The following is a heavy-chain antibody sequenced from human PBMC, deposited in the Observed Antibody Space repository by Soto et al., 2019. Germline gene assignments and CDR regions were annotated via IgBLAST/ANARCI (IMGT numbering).Heavy chain of an antibody. CDR2: IYSGGST. CDR1: GFIVSSNY. V-gene: IGHV3-66*01. J-gene: IGHJ1*01. Sequence: PGGSLRLSCAASGFIVSSNYMSWVRQAPGKGLEWVSVIYSGGSTYYADSVKGRFTISRDNSKNTLYLQMNSLRAEDTAVYYCATRATYYYDSSDYYSGYLQHWGQGALVTVSS. CDR3: ATRATYYYDSSDYYSGYLQH. D-gene: IGHD3-22*01.